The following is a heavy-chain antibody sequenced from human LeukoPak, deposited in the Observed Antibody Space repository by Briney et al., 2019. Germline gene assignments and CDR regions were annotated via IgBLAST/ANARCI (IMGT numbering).Heavy chain of an antibody. CDR2: IYYSGST. Sequence: SETLSLTCTVSGGSISSYYWSWIRQPPGKGLEWIGYIYYSGSTNYNPSLQSRVTISGDTSKNQFSLRLTSVTAADTAVYFCARTTMIKRPGWFDPWGQGTLVTVSS. D-gene: IGHD4-23*01. CDR3: ARTTMIKRPGWFDP. V-gene: IGHV4-59*12. CDR1: GGSISSYY. J-gene: IGHJ5*02.